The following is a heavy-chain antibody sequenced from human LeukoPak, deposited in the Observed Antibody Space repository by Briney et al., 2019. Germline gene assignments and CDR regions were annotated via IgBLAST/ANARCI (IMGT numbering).Heavy chain of an antibody. V-gene: IGHV3-23*01. D-gene: IGHD2-15*01. CDR2: ISGSGGST. Sequence: GGSLRLSCAASGFTFSSYAMSWVRQAPGKGLEWVSAISGSGGSTYYADSVKGRFTISRDNSKNTLYLQMNSLRAEDTAVYYCAKDQRDIVVVVAATTVAGWFDPWGQGTLDTVSS. J-gene: IGHJ5*02. CDR3: AKDQRDIVVVVAATTVAGWFDP. CDR1: GFTFSSYA.